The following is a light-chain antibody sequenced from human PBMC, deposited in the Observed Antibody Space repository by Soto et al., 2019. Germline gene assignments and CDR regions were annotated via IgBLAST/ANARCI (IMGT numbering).Light chain of an antibody. V-gene: IGKV1-39*01. CDR1: QSISSY. J-gene: IGKJ4*01. Sequence: DIQMTQSPPSLSASVGDIVAIGFRASQSISSYLNWYQQKPGKAPKLLIYAASSLQSGVPSRFSGSGSGTGFTLTISSLQPEDFATYYCQQSYSTLTFGGGTKVDIK. CDR2: AAS. CDR3: QQSYSTLT.